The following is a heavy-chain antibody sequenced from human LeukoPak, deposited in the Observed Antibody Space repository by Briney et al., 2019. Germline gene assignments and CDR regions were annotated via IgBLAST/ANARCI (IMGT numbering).Heavy chain of an antibody. J-gene: IGHJ4*02. Sequence: GGSLRLSCAASGFTFSTHAMSWVRQAPGKGLEWVSGISGSGGSTYYADSVKGRFTISRDNSKNTLYLQMNSLRAEDTAVYYCAKDPYFWSSYVDYWGQGTLVTVSS. CDR1: GFTFSTHA. CDR3: AKDPYFWSSYVDY. V-gene: IGHV3-23*01. CDR2: ISGSGGST. D-gene: IGHD3-3*01.